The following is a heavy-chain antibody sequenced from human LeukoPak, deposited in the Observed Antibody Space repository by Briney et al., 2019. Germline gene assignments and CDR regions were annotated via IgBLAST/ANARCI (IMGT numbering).Heavy chain of an antibody. D-gene: IGHD6-6*01. CDR1: GYTFTSYW. J-gene: IGHJ5*02. CDR3: ARQGGEQLGYNWFDP. Sequence: GESLKISCKGSGYTFTSYWIGWVRQMPGKGLEWMGIIYPGDSDTRYSPSFQGQVTISADKSISTAYLQWSSLKASDTAMYYCARQGGEQLGYNWFDPWGQGTLVTVSS. V-gene: IGHV5-51*01. CDR2: IYPGDSDT.